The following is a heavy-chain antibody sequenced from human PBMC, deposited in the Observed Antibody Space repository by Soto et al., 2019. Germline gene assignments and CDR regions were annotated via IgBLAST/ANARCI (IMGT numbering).Heavy chain of an antibody. CDR1: GGTFSSYP. V-gene: IGHV1-69*01. D-gene: IGHD1-26*01. CDR3: ARDGGRHSGGIDY. CDR2: IIPIFGTA. J-gene: IGHJ4*02. Sequence: QVQLVQSGAEVKKPGSSVKDSCKASGGTFSSYPINWVRQAPGQGLEWMGEIIPIFGTANYAQKFQGRVTIHADESTNTAYMELSSLISEDTAVYYCARDGGRHSGGIDYWGQGTLVTVSS.